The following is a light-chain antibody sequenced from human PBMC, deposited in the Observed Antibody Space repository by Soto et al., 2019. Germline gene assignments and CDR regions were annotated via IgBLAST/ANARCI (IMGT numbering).Light chain of an antibody. J-gene: IGKJ4*01. CDR3: QQLSSYPLT. V-gene: IGKV1-9*01. Sequence: DIQLTQSPSFLSASVGDRVTITCRASQGISSYLAWYQQKPGKAPKLLIYAASTLQSGVPSRFSGSGSGTEFTLTNSSLQPEDFATYYCQQLSSYPLTFGGGTKVKIK. CDR1: QGISSY. CDR2: AAS.